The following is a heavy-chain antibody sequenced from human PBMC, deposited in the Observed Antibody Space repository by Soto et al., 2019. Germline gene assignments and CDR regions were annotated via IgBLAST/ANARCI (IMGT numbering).Heavy chain of an antibody. J-gene: IGHJ6*02. D-gene: IGHD3-22*01. CDR2: ISAYNGNT. Sequence: ASVKVSCKTSGYTFTSSGISWGRQAPGQGLEWMGWISAYNGNTNYAQKLQGRVTMTTDTSTSTAYMELRSLRSDDTAVYYCARDTYYYDSSGYFYDYYYYGMDVWGQGTTVTVSS. CDR1: GYTFTSSG. CDR3: ARDTYYYDSSGYFYDYYYYGMDV. V-gene: IGHV1-18*01.